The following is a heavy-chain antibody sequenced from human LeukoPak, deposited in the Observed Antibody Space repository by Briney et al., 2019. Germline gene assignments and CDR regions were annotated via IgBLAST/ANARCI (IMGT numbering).Heavy chain of an antibody. CDR3: ARVSGGSYVVLGNWFDP. D-gene: IGHD1-26*01. V-gene: IGHV1-2*02. CDR1: GYTFTGYY. Sequence: ASVKVSCKASGYTFTGYYMHWVRQAPGQGLEWMGWINPNSGGTNYAQKFQGRVTMTRDTSISTAYMELSRLRSDDTAVYYCARVSGGSYVVLGNWFDPWGQATLVTVSS. CDR2: INPNSGGT. J-gene: IGHJ5*02.